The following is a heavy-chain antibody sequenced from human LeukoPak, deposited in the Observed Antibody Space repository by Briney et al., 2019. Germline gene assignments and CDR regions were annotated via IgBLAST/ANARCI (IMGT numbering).Heavy chain of an antibody. Sequence: GGSLRLSCAASGFTFSDYYMSWIRQAPGKGLEWVPYISSSGSTIYYADSVKGRFTISRDNAKNSLYLQMNSLRAEDTAVYYCARPRMKYYYDSSGYYDYWGQGTLVTVSS. D-gene: IGHD3-22*01. V-gene: IGHV3-11*04. CDR1: GFTFSDYY. CDR3: ARPRMKYYYDSSGYYDY. J-gene: IGHJ4*02. CDR2: ISSSGSTI.